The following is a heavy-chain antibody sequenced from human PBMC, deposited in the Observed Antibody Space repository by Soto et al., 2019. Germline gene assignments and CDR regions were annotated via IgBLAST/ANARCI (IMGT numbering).Heavy chain of an antibody. Sequence: PGGSLRLSCTASGFNFNDAWMNWVRQAPGKGLEWVGRIKSKTDGGATDYVASVKGRFIISRDDSKDTVYLQMNSLKKEDTAVYYCARTSRFDCWGQGTLVTVSS. J-gene: IGHJ4*02. CDR2: IKSKTDGGAT. CDR3: ARTSRFDC. CDR1: GFNFNDAW. D-gene: IGHD1-1*01. V-gene: IGHV3-15*07.